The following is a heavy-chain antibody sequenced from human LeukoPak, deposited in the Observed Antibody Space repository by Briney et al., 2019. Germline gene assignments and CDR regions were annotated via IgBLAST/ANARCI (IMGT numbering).Heavy chain of an antibody. Sequence: SETLSLPCTVSGGSISSYYRSWIRQPPGNGLEWIGYIYYSGSTNYNPSLKSRVTISVDTSKNQFSLKLSSVTAADTAVYYCARGGYDFWSGYVIKRTPLYFDYWGQGTLVTVSS. V-gene: IGHV4-59*01. CDR2: IYYSGST. CDR3: ARGGYDFWSGYVIKRTPLYFDY. J-gene: IGHJ4*02. CDR1: GGSISSYY. D-gene: IGHD3-3*01.